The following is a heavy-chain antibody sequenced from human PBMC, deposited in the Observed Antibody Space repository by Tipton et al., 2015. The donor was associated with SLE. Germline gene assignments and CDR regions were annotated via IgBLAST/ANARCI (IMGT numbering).Heavy chain of an antibody. Sequence: SLRLSCAASGFTFSSYGMHWVRQAPGKGLEWVAVIWYDGSNKYYADSVKGRFTISRDNSKNTLYLQMNSLRAEDTAVYYCAKDIVATTPIYGMDVWGQGTTATVSS. CDR1: GFTFSSYG. D-gene: IGHD5-12*01. CDR2: IWYDGSNK. CDR3: AKDIVATTPIYGMDV. J-gene: IGHJ6*02. V-gene: IGHV3-30*18.